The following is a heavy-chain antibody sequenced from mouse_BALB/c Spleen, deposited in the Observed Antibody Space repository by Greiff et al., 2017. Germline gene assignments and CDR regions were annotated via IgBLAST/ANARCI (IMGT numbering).Heavy chain of an antibody. D-gene: IGHD1-2*01. CDR2: ISSGSSTI. CDR1: GFTFSSFG. J-gene: IGHJ1*01. Sequence: EVHLVESGGGLVQPGGSRKLSCAASGFTFSSFGMHWVRQAPEKGLEWVAYISSGSSTIYYADTVKGRFTISRDNPKNTLFLQMTSLRSEDTAMYYCARSLLRLRYFDVWGAGTTVTVSS. V-gene: IGHV5-17*02. CDR3: ARSLLRLRYFDV.